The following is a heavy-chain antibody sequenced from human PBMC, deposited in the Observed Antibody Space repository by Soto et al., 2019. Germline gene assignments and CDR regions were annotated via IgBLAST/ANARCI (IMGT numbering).Heavy chain of an antibody. D-gene: IGHD2-2*02. Sequence: GGSLRLSCAVSGLTFSDYTMNWVRQAPGKGLEWVSSISASGYATYYAESVKGRFTISRDNSKSTLDLQMNSLRVEDTAVYYCAKGPAAIKSWFDPWGQGTQVTVSS. J-gene: IGHJ5*02. CDR1: GLTFSDYT. CDR2: ISASGYAT. CDR3: AKGPAAIKSWFDP. V-gene: IGHV3-23*01.